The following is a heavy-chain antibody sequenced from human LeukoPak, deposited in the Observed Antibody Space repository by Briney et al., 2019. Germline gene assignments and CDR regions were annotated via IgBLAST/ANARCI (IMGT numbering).Heavy chain of an antibody. D-gene: IGHD3-22*01. CDR1: GGPIRTYY. J-gene: IGHJ4*02. Sequence: PSETLSLTCTVSGGPIRTYYWSWIRQPPGKGLEWIGYSYHSGGTNYNPSLKSRVTISIDTSKNQFSLKLSSVTAADTAVYYCARDVSGYYPYFDYWGQGTLVTVSS. V-gene: IGHV4-59*01. CDR3: ARDVSGYYPYFDY. CDR2: SYHSGGT.